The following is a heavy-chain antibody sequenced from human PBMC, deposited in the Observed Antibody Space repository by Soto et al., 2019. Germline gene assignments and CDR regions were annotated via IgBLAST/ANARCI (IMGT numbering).Heavy chain of an antibody. CDR3: ARGSLNYDFWSGLYYYYGMDV. CDR1: GCTFSSXA. D-gene: IGHD3-3*01. J-gene: IGHJ6*01. CDR2: IIPIFGTA. Sequence: GASVKVSCKASGCTFSSXAISWVRQAPGQGLEWMGGIIPIFGTANYAQKFQGRVTITADESTSTAYMELSSLRSEDTAVYYCARGSLNYDFWSGLYYYYGMDVWGQGTTVTVS. V-gene: IGHV1-69*13.